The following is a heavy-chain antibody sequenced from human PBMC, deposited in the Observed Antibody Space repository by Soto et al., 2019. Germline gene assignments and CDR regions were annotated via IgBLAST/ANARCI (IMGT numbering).Heavy chain of an antibody. D-gene: IGHD3-22*01. CDR2: ISAYNGNT. CDR1: GYSFKNYG. J-gene: IGHJ4*02. CDR3: ARSYDSSGWQSYFDY. V-gene: IGHV1-18*01. Sequence: QVQLVQSGAEVKKPGASVKVSCKTSGYSFKNYGVTWVRQAPGQGLEWMGWISAYNGNTNYAQNFQGRVTMTTDTSTGTVYKELRSLRSDDTAVYYCARSYDSSGWQSYFDYWGQGTLVTVSS.